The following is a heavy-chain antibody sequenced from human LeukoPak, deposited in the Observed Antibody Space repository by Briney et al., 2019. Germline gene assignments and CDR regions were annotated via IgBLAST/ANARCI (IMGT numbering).Heavy chain of an antibody. Sequence: SVKVSCKASGGTFSSYAISWVRQAPGQGLEWMGGIIPIFGTANYAQKFQGRVTITADESTSTAYMELSSLRSEDTAVYYCARDSRCSSTSCYGRKFDYWGQGTLVTVSS. D-gene: IGHD2-2*01. CDR3: ARDSRCSSTSCYGRKFDY. CDR1: GGTFSSYA. CDR2: IIPIFGTA. V-gene: IGHV1-69*13. J-gene: IGHJ4*02.